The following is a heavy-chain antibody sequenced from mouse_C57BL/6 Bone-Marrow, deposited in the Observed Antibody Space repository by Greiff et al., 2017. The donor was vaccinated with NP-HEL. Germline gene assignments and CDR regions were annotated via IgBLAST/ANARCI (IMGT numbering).Heavy chain of an antibody. CDR3: AREGGLLRYYWYFDV. J-gene: IGHJ1*03. Sequence: VQLQQSGAELVKPGASVKLSCTASGFNIKDYYMHWVKQRTEQGLEWIGRIVPVAGATTSAPQFQGTAPLPADKSSNTAYLQLSSLTSEDTAVYYCAREGGLLRYYWYFDVWGTGTTVTVSS. CDR2: IVPVAGAT. CDR1: GFNIKDYY. V-gene: IGHV14-2*01. D-gene: IGHD1-1*01.